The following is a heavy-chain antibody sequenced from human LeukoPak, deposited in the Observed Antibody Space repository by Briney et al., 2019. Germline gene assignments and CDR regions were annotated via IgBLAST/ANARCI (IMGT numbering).Heavy chain of an antibody. CDR3: ASRAGTWAFDI. J-gene: IGHJ3*02. D-gene: IGHD6-19*01. CDR1: GGSISSYY. V-gene: IGHV4-59*01. CDR2: IYYSGST. Sequence: SETLSLTCTVSGGSISSYYWSWIRQPPGKGLEWIGYIYYSGSTNYNPSLKSRVTISVDTSKNQFSLKLSSVTAADTAVYYCASRAGTWAFDIRGQGTMVTVSS.